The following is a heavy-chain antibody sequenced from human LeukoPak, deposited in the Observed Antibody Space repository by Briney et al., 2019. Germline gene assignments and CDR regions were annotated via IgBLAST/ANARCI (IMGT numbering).Heavy chain of an antibody. J-gene: IGHJ4*02. CDR2: INPSGGST. D-gene: IGHD3-22*01. CDR1: GYTFTSYY. V-gene: IGHV1-46*01. CDR3: ARAPGNGVVVTPHPYFDY. Sequence: ASVKVSCKASGYTFTSYYMHWVQQAPGQGLEWMGIINPSGGSTSYAQMFQGRVTMTRDTSTSTVYMELSSLRSEDTAVYYCARAPGNGVVVTPHPYFDYWGQGTLVTVSS.